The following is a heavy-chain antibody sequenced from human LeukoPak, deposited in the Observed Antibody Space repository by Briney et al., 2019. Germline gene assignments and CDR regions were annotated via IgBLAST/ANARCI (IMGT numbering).Heavy chain of an antibody. D-gene: IGHD2-15*01. CDR1: GFTFNNYA. V-gene: IGHV3-23*01. CDR3: AKDLRGTYSKGDGFDI. J-gene: IGHJ3*02. Sequence: GGSLRLSCAASGFTFNNYAMSWVRQAPGKGLEWVSSINGSGSGTYYADSVKGRFTISRDNSKNTLYLQMNSLRAEDTAVYYCAKDLRGTYSKGDGFDIWGQGTMVTVSS. CDR2: INGSGSGT.